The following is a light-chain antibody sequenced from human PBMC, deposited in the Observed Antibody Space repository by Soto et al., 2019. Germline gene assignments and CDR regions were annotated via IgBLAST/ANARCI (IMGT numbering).Light chain of an antibody. CDR2: AAS. Sequence: DIQMTQSPSSLSASVGDRVTITCRASQGISNYLAWYQQKPGKVPKLLIYAASTLQSWVPSRFSGSGSGTDFTLIISSLQPEDVATYYCQKYNSAPHTFGQGTKLEIK. V-gene: IGKV1-27*01. CDR3: QKYNSAPHT. CDR1: QGISNY. J-gene: IGKJ2*01.